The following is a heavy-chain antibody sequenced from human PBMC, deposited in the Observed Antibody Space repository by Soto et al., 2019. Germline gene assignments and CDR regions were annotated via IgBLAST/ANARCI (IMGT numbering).Heavy chain of an antibody. CDR2: IIPIFGTA. CDR1: GGTFSSYA. Sequence: ASVKVSCKASGGTFSSYAISWVRQAPGQGLEWMGGIIPIFGTANYAQKFQGRVTITADESTSTAYMELSSLRSEDTAVYYCARGGQYPPGGWFDPWGQGTLVTVSS. D-gene: IGHD2-2*01. V-gene: IGHV1-69*13. J-gene: IGHJ5*02. CDR3: ARGGQYPPGGWFDP.